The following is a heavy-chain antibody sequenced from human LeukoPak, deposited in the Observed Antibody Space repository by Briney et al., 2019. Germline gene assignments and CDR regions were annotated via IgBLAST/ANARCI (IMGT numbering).Heavy chain of an antibody. D-gene: IGHD2-21*02. CDR3: ASLCGGDCAGAFDI. Sequence: GASVKVSCMASGGTFSSYAISWVRQAPGQGLEWMGGIIPIFGTANYAQKFQGRVTITTDESTSTAYMELSSLRSEDTAVYYCASLCGGDCAGAFDIWGQGTMVTVSS. J-gene: IGHJ3*02. V-gene: IGHV1-69*05. CDR2: IIPIFGTA. CDR1: GGTFSSYA.